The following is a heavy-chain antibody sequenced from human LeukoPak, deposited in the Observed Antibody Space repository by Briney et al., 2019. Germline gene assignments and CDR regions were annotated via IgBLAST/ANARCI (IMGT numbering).Heavy chain of an antibody. CDR1: GGSFSGYY. CDR2: INHSGST. J-gene: IGHJ4*02. D-gene: IGHD6-19*01. Sequence: SETLSLTCAVYGGSFSGYYWNWIRQPPGKGLEWIGEINHSGSTNYNPSLKSRVTISVDTSKNQFSLKLTSVTAADTAVYYCARGRGIAVAGKSAHGYWGQGTLVTVSS. CDR3: ARGRGIAVAGKSAHGY. V-gene: IGHV4-34*01.